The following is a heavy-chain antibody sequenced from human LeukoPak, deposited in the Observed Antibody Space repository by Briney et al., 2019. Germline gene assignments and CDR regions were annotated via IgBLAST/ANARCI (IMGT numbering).Heavy chain of an antibody. J-gene: IGHJ4*02. Sequence: SETLSLTCVVSGGSISSGSYYCGWIRQPPGKGLEWIGNIYYRGASYYNPSLESRASISVDASKNQFSLNLKSVTAADTAVYFCARQWTLMSCIWGRGALVTISS. V-gene: IGHV4-39*01. D-gene: IGHD2-8*01. CDR1: GGSISSGSYY. CDR2: IYYRGAS. CDR3: ARQWTLMSCI.